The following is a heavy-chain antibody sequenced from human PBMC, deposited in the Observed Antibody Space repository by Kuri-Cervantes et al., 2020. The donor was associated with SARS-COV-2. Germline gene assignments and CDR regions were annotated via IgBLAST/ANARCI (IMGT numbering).Heavy chain of an antibody. Sequence: ESLKISCTVFGGSISSYYWSWIRQPPGKGLEWIGYIYYSGSTNYNPSLKSRVTISVDTSKNQFSLKLSSVTAADTAVYYCARESSSSWYWSDPWGQGTLVTVSS. D-gene: IGHD6-13*01. V-gene: IGHV4-59*12. CDR3: ARESSSSWYWSDP. J-gene: IGHJ5*02. CDR1: GGSISSYY. CDR2: IYYSGST.